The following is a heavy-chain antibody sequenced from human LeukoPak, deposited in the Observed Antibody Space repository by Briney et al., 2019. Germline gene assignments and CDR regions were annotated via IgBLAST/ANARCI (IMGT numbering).Heavy chain of an antibody. CDR2: INPNSGGT. V-gene: IGHV1-2*02. Sequence: GASVKVSCKASGYTFTGYYMHWVRQAPGQGLEWMGWINPNSGGTNYAQKFQGRVTMTRSTSISPAYLELSRLGCDDQAVYYCWRSNRYWKNSRWFAWFGPWGQGTLVTVSS. J-gene: IGHJ5*02. CDR3: WRSNRYWKNSRWFAWFGP. CDR1: GYTFTGYY. D-gene: IGHD1-14*01.